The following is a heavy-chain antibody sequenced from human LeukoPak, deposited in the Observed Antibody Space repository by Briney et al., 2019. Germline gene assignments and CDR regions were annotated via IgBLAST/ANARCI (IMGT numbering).Heavy chain of an antibody. Sequence: GGSLRLSCGASGFTFSRNGMHWVRQVPGMGLEWVTYIRKDGSDKYYADSVKGRFTISRDSSKNMVYLQMNSLRVEDTALYYCAKDSNWAFDYWGQGTLVRVSS. CDR2: IRKDGSDK. V-gene: IGHV3-30*02. CDR1: GFTFSRNG. D-gene: IGHD3-16*01. J-gene: IGHJ4*02. CDR3: AKDSNWAFDY.